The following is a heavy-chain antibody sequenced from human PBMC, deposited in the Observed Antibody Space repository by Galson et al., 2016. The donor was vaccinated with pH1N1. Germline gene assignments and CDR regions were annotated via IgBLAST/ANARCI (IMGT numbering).Heavy chain of an antibody. Sequence: SLRLSCAASGFSVSSHYMTWARQAPGKGLEWVSFINTGGRTYYADSLEGRFTVSRDTSKNTVFLRINDVRAEDTAVYFCARVDTYYESRRDFTDVWGLGTLVTVSS. CDR3: ARVDTYYESRRDFTDV. J-gene: IGHJ3*01. V-gene: IGHV3-53*01. D-gene: IGHD3-22*01. CDR2: INTGGRT. CDR1: GFSVSSHY.